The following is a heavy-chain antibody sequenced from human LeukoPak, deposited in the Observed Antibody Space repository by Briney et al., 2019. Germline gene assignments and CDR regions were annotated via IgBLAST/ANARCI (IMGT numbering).Heavy chain of an antibody. Sequence: GGSLRLSCAVSGITLSNYGMSWVRQAPGEGLEWVAGISGSGGATNYADSVKGRFTISSDNSKNTLYLQMNSLRAEDTAVYYCARDFSPRRVDIVVVPAAIVHYWGQGTLVTVSS. J-gene: IGHJ4*02. CDR3: ARDFSPRRVDIVVVPAAIVHY. CDR2: ISGSGGAT. V-gene: IGHV3-23*01. CDR1: GITLSNYG. D-gene: IGHD2-2*02.